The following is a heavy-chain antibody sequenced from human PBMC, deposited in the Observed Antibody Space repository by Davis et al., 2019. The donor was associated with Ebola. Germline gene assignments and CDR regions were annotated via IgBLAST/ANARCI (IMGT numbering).Heavy chain of an antibody. CDR1: GGSISSSNW. V-gene: IGHV4-4*02. CDR3: ARVGYDFWSGYYTGNWFDP. Sequence: SETLSLTCAVSGGSISSSNWWSWVRQPPGKGLEWIGEIYHSGSTNYNPSLKSRVTISVDKSKNQFSLKLSSVTAADTAVYYCARVGYDFWSGYYTGNWFDPWGQGTLVTVSS. CDR2: IYHSGST. D-gene: IGHD3-3*01. J-gene: IGHJ5*02.